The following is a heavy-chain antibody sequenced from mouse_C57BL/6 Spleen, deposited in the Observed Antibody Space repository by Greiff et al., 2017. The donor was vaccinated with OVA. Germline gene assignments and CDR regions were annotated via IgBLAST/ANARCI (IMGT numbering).Heavy chain of an antibody. Sequence: QVQLQQSGAELVRPGTSVKVSCKASGYAFTNYLIEWVKQRPGQGLEWIGVINPGSGGTNYNEKFKGKATLTADKSSSTAYMQLSSLISEDSAVYFCARSEGNYYWYFDVWGTGTTVTVSS. J-gene: IGHJ1*03. CDR2: INPGSGGT. CDR1: GYAFTNYL. D-gene: IGHD2-1*01. V-gene: IGHV1-54*01. CDR3: ARSEGNYYWYFDV.